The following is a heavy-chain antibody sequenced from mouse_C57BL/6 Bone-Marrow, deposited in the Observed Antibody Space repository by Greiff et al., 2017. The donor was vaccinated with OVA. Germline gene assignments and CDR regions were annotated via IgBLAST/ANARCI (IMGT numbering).Heavy chain of an antibody. D-gene: IGHD1-1*01. CDR1: GYTFTNYW. V-gene: IGHV1-63*01. CDR3: ARRAITTVVDWYFDV. J-gene: IGHJ1*03. CDR2: IYPGGGYT. Sequence: QVQLQQSGAELVRPGTSVKMSCKASGYTFTNYWIGWAKQRPGHGLEWIGDIYPGGGYTNYNEKFKGKATLTADKSSSTAYMQFSSLTSEDSAIYYCARRAITTVVDWYFDVWGTGTTVTVSS.